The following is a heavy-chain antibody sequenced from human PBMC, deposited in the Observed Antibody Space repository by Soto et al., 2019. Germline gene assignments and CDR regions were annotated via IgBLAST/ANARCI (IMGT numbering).Heavy chain of an antibody. V-gene: IGHV3-23*01. CDR1: GFTFSSHA. CDR3: PKNYFDSIGLDVFDI. CDR2: ISGSGGST. D-gene: IGHD3-22*01. J-gene: IGHJ3*02. Sequence: EVQVLESGGGLVQPGGSLRLSCAASGFTFSSHAMSWVRQAPGKGLEWVSAISGSGGSTYYADSVKGRLTISRDNSKNTLYLKINSRRAEDAALYYCPKNYFDSIGLDVFDIWGQGTMVPVSS.